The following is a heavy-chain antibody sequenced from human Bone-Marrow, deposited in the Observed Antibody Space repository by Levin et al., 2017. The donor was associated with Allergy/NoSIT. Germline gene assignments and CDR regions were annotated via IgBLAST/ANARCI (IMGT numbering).Heavy chain of an antibody. CDR3: VRGHIMRVEIVLPSSPYKNYFGMDV. J-gene: IGHJ6*02. Sequence: GASVKVSCQVSGGTFSNYAINWVRQAPGHGLEWMGGIIPIFHDANYAQKFQGRVYITADESTNTAYMELSSLRADDTAVYYCVRGHIMRVEIVLPSSPYKNYFGMDVWGQGTTVIVS. V-gene: IGHV1-69*13. D-gene: IGHD2-21*01. CDR1: GGTFSNYA. CDR2: IIPIFHDA.